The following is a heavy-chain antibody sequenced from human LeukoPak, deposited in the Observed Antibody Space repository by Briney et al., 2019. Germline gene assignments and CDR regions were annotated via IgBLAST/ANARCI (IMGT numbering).Heavy chain of an antibody. D-gene: IGHD2-8*01. CDR1: GFTFSSYS. CDR3: AKERCTNAVCYFGSGMDV. CDR2: ISSSSSYI. Sequence: GGSLRLSCAASGFTFSSYSMNWVRQAPGKGLEWVSSISSSSSYIYYADSVKGRFTISRDNSKNTLYLQMNSLGAEDTAVYYCAKERCTNAVCYFGSGMDVWGQGTTVTVSS. V-gene: IGHV3-21*04. J-gene: IGHJ6*02.